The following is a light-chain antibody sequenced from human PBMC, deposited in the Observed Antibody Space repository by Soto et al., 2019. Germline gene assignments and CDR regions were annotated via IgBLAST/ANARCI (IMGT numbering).Light chain of an antibody. J-gene: IGKJ1*01. CDR1: QSINIW. CDR2: KAS. Sequence: DIQMTQSPSTLSASLGDRVTITCRASQSINIWLAWYQQKPGRAPKLLIYKASTLESGVPLRFSGSGSGTEFTLTISSLRPDDFATYYCQQYNDYWTFGQGTKVDIK. CDR3: QQYNDYWT. V-gene: IGKV1-5*03.